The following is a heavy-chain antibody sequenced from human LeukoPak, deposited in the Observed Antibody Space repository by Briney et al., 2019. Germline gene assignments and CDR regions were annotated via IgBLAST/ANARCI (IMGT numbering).Heavy chain of an antibody. V-gene: IGHV4-59*12. CDR3: ARAGFGLAPLRGTPFDY. Sequence: SETLSLTCTVSGGSISSYYWSWIRQPPGKGLEWIGYIYYSGSTNYNPSLKSRVTTSVDTSKNQFSLKLSSVTAADTAVYYCARAGFGLAPLRGTPFDYWGQGTLVTVSS. CDR2: IYYSGST. D-gene: IGHD3-10*01. J-gene: IGHJ4*02. CDR1: GGSISSYY.